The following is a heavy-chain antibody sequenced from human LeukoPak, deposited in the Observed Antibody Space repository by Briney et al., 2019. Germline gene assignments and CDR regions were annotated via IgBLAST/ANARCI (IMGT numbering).Heavy chain of an antibody. CDR1: GFTFSDYS. J-gene: IGHJ4*02. CDR2: IRYDGSNK. Sequence: GGSLRLSCAASGFTFSDYSMHWVRQAPGEGLEWVTFIRYDGSNKYYADSVKGRFTISRDNSKNTLYLQMNSLRAEDTAVYYCARLRDQYSGSYTCFDYWGQGTLVTVSS. V-gene: IGHV3-30*02. D-gene: IGHD1-26*01. CDR3: ARLRDQYSGSYTCFDY.